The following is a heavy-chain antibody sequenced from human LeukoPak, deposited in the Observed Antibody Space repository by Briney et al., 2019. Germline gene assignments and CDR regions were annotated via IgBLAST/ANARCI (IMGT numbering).Heavy chain of an antibody. D-gene: IGHD4-17*01. CDR1: GFTFSSHG. CDR3: AKVHGDYREYFQH. CDR2: ISPSGGIT. J-gene: IGHJ1*01. V-gene: IGHV3-23*01. Sequence: GGSLRLSCAASGFTFSSHGMNWVRQAPGKGLEWVSGISPSGGITYYTDSVKGRFTISRDNSKNTVSLQMNSLRGEDTAVYYCAKVHGDYREYFQHWGQGTLVTVSS.